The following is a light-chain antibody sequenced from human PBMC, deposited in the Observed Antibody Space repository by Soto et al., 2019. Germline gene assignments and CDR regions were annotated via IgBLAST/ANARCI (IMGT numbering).Light chain of an antibody. CDR2: GAS. J-gene: IGKJ3*01. Sequence: EIVLTQSPGTLSLSPGERATLSCRASQSVSSSYLGWYQQKPDQAHRLLIYGASGRATGIPDRFSGSGSGTDFTLTISRLEPEDFAGYYCQHYGGSPSFTFGPGTKVYI. V-gene: IGKV3-20*01. CDR3: QHYGGSPSFT. CDR1: QSVSSSY.